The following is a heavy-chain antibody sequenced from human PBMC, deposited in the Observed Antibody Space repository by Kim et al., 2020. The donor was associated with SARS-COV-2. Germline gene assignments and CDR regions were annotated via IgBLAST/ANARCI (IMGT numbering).Heavy chain of an antibody. CDR2: ISGSGGST. D-gene: IGHD3-22*01. J-gene: IGHJ4*02. CDR1: GFTFSSYA. CDR3: AKDIRRYYDSSGYPSFDY. Sequence: GGSLRLSCAASGFTFSSYAMSWVRQAPGKGLEWVSAISGSGGSTYYADSVKGRFTISRDNSKNTLYLQMNSLRAEDTAVYYCAKDIRRYYDSSGYPSFDYWGQGTLVTVSS. V-gene: IGHV3-23*01.